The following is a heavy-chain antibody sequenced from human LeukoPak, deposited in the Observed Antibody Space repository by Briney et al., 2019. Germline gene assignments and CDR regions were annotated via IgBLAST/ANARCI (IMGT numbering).Heavy chain of an antibody. V-gene: IGHV3-66*01. CDR2: IHSGGST. CDR3: ARDLRGSSWPYYYYGMDV. CDR1: GFTVSSNY. Sequence: PGGSLRLSCAASGFTVSSNYMSWVRQAPGKGLEWVSVIHSGGSTYYADSVKGRFTISRGNSKNTLYLQMNSLRAEDTAVYYCARDLRGSSWPYYYYGMDVWGQGTTVTVSS. D-gene: IGHD6-13*01. J-gene: IGHJ6*02.